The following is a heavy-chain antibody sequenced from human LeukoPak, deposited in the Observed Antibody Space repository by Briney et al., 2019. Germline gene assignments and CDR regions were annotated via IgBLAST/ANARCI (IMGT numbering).Heavy chain of an antibody. D-gene: IGHD6-13*01. CDR1: GFTFSSYA. J-gene: IGHJ5*02. CDR2: ISYDGSNK. Sequence: PGRSLRLSCAASGFTFSSYAMHWVRQAPGKGLEWVAVISYDGSNKYYADSVKGRFTISRDNSKSTLYLQMNSLRAEDTAVYYCARPIAAVVGNWFDPWGQGTLVTVSS. CDR3: ARPIAAVVGNWFDP. V-gene: IGHV3-30-3*01.